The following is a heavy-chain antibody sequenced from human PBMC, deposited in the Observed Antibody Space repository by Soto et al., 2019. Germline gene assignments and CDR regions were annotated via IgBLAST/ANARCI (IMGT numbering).Heavy chain of an antibody. CDR3: ARRRGSKYSSPLYFDY. CDR1: GGSISSYY. CDR2: IFYSGST. D-gene: IGHD6-6*01. Sequence: SETLSLTCTVSGGSISSYYWSWIRQPPGKGLEWIGYIFYSGSTNYNPSLKSRVTISVDTSKNQFSLKLSSVTAADTAVYYCARRRGSKYSSPLYFDYWGQGTLVTVSS. V-gene: IGHV4-59*12. J-gene: IGHJ4*02.